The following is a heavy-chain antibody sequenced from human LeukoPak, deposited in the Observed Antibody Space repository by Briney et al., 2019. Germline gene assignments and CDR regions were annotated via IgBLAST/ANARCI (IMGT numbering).Heavy chain of an antibody. CDR1: GGSFSGYY. CDR3: ARGPLIAGIDY. V-gene: IGHV4-34*01. D-gene: IGHD6-13*01. Sequence: SETLSLTCAVYGGSFSGYYWSWFRQPPGKGLEWIGEINHSGSTNYNPSLKSRVTISVDTSKNQFSLKLSSVTAADTAVYYCARGPLIAGIDYWGQGTLVTVSS. J-gene: IGHJ4*02. CDR2: INHSGST.